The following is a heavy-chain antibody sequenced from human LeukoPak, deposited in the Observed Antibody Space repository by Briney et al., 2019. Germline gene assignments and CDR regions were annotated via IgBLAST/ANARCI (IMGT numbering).Heavy chain of an antibody. J-gene: IGHJ6*02. D-gene: IGHD2-2*01. CDR3: AKLGCSSTSCLYGMDV. Sequence: GGSLRLSCAASGFTFSSYAMSWVRQAPGKGLEWVSAISGSGGSTYYADSVKGRFTISRDNSKNTPYLQMNSLRAEDTAVYYCAKLGCSSTSCLYGMDVWGQGTTVTVSS. V-gene: IGHV3-23*01. CDR1: GFTFSSYA. CDR2: ISGSGGST.